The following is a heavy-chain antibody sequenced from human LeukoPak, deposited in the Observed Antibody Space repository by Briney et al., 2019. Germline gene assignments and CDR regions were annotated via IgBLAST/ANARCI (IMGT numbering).Heavy chain of an antibody. CDR3: ARDPNDFEEALFDY. CDR2: INPNSGGT. CDR1: GYIFTDYY. V-gene: IGHV1-2*06. J-gene: IGHJ4*02. Sequence: ASVKVSCKASGYIFTDYYMHWVRQAPGQELGWMGRINPNSGGTNYAQKFQGRVTMTRDTSTSTVYMELSSLRSEDTAVYYCARDPNDFEEALFDYWGQGTLVTVSS. D-gene: IGHD3-3*01.